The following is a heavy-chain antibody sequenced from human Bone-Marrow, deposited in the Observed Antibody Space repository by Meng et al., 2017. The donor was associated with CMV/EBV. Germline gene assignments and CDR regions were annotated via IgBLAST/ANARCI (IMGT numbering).Heavy chain of an antibody. D-gene: IGHD6-19*01. Sequence: GESLKISCAASGFTFSDYYMSWIRQAPGKGPEWVSYISSDGNIFYYADSVKGRFTISRDNARNSLFLQMNSLRAEDTALYYCARDPNSSGWFDPWGQGTLVTVSS. CDR1: GFTFSDYY. V-gene: IGHV3-11*01. J-gene: IGHJ5*02. CDR2: ISSDGNIF. CDR3: ARDPNSSGWFDP.